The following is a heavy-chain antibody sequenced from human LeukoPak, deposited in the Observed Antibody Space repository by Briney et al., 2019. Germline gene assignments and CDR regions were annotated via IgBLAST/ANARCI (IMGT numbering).Heavy chain of an antibody. CDR1: GFTFSSYA. J-gene: IGHJ3*02. V-gene: IGHV3-30-3*01. CDR2: ISHDGSNK. D-gene: IGHD6-19*01. CDR3: ARAKVRSSGWLDAFDI. Sequence: GGSLRLSCAASGFTFSSYAMHWVRQAPGKGLEWVAAISHDGSNKYYADSVKGRFTISRDNSKNTLYLQMNSLRAEDTAVYYCARAKVRSSGWLDAFDIWGQGTMVPVSS.